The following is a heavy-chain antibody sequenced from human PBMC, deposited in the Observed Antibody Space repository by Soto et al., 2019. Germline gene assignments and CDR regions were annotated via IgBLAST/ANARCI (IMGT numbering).Heavy chain of an antibody. CDR2: IYYSGST. Sequence: SETLSLTCTVSGGSVSSGSYYWSWIRQPPGKGLEWIGYIYYSGSTNYNPSLKSRVTISVDTSKNQFSLKLSSVTAADTAVYYCAREGRVAGTDKNWFDPWGQGTLVTVSS. V-gene: IGHV4-61*01. CDR1: GGSVSSGSYY. CDR3: AREGRVAGTDKNWFDP. J-gene: IGHJ5*02. D-gene: IGHD6-19*01.